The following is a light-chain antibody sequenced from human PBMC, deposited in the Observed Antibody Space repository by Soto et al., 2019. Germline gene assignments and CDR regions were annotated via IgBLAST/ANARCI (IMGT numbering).Light chain of an antibody. V-gene: IGKV3-20*01. J-gene: IGKJ5*01. CDR1: QSVSSH. CDR2: GAS. CDR3: QQYGTSAIT. Sequence: EIVLTQSPATLSLSPGEGATVSCRASQSVSSHLAWYQQKPGQAPRLLMSGASTRAAGIPDRFSGDGSGTDFTLTISRLEPEDFAVYYCQQYGTSAITFGQGTRLEIK.